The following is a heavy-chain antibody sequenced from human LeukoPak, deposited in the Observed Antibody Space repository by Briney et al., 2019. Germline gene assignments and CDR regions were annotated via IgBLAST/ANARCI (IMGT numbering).Heavy chain of an antibody. CDR3: ARGGYRSGGSCYFFAWFDP. J-gene: IGHJ5*02. D-gene: IGHD2-15*01. CDR2: IYPGDSDT. V-gene: IGHV5-51*01. CDR1: GYSFTSYW. Sequence: GESLKISCKGSGYSFTSYWNGWVRQMPGKGLEGRGSIYPGDSDTRYSPSFQGQVTTSADKSISTAYLQWSSLKASDTAMYSCARGGYRSGGSCYFFAWFDPWGQGTLVTVSS.